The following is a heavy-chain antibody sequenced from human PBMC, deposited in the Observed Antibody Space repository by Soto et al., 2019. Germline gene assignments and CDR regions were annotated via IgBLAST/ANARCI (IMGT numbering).Heavy chain of an antibody. D-gene: IGHD6-19*01. CDR2: IWYDGSNK. CDR1: GFTFSSYG. CDR3: SREQAVAGTDYHHGMDV. Sequence: HPGGSLRLSCAASGFTFSSYGMHWVRQAPGKGLEWVAVIWYDGSNKYYADSVKGRFTISRDNSKNTLYLQMNSLRAEDTAVYYCSREQAVAGTDYHHGMDVWGQGTTVTVSS. V-gene: IGHV3-33*01. J-gene: IGHJ6*02.